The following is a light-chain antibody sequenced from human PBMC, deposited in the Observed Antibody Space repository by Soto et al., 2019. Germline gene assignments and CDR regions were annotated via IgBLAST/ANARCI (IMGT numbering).Light chain of an antibody. V-gene: IGLV2-23*03. CDR2: EGS. CDR1: SSDVGSYNR. J-gene: IGLJ2*01. CDR3: CAYAGSSTFYVV. Sequence: QSALTQPASVSGSPRQSITISCTGTSSDVGSYNRVSWYQQHPGKAPKLMIYEGSKRPSGVSNRFSGSKSGNTASLTISGLQAEDEADYYCCAYAGSSTFYVVFGGGTKLTVL.